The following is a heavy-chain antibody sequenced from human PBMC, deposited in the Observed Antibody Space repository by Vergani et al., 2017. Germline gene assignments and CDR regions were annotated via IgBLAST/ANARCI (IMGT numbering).Heavy chain of an antibody. CDR1: GGSISSYY. Sequence: QLQLQESGPGLVKPSETLSLTCTVSGGSISSYYWSWIRQPPGKGLEWIGYIYYSGSTNYNPSLKSRVTISVDTSKNQFSLKLSSVTAADTAVYYCARVGLQYNFDYWGQGTLVTVSS. CDR3: ARVGLQYNFDY. V-gene: IGHV4-59*01. D-gene: IGHD4-11*01. CDR2: IYYSGST. J-gene: IGHJ4*02.